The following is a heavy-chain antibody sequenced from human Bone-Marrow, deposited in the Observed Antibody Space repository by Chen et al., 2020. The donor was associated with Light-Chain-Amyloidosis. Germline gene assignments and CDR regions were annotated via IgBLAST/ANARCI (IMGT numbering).Heavy chain of an antibody. V-gene: IGHV5-51*01. CDR2: IYPDDSDA. D-gene: IGHD5-12*01. Sequence: EVQLEQSGPEVKKPGESLKISCKGSGYTFPNDWIGWVRQMPGKGLEWMGVIYPDDSDARYSPFFEGQVTISADKSITTAYLQWRSLKASDTAMYYCARRRDGYNFDYWGQGTLVTVSS. J-gene: IGHJ4*02. CDR3: ARRRDGYNFDY. CDR1: GYTFPNDW.